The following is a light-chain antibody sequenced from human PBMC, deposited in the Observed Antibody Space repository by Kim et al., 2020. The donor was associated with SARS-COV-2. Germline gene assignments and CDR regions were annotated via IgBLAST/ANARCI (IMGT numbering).Light chain of an antibody. CDR2: DVS. J-gene: IGLJ3*02. CDR3: CSYAGSYTHWV. Sequence: QSVTISCTGTSSDVGGYNYVSWYQQYPGKAPKLMIYDVSKWPSGVPDRFSGSKSGNTASLTISGLQAEDEADYYCCSYAGSYTHWVFGGGTKLTVL. CDR1: SSDVGGYNY. V-gene: IGLV2-11*01.